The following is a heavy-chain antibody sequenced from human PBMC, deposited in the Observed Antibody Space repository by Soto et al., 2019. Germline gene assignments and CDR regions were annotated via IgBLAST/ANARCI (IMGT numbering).Heavy chain of an antibody. V-gene: IGHV4-39*01. D-gene: IGHD3-10*01. CDR1: GGSISSSSYY. Sequence: NPSETLSLTCTVSGGSISSSSYYWGWIRQPPGKGLEWIGSIYYSGSTYYNPSLKSRVTISVDTSKNQFSLKLSSVTAADTAVYYCARLGTDWELRSMVRGVIDYWGQGTLVTVSS. CDR2: IYYSGST. CDR3: ARLGTDWELRSMVRGVIDY. J-gene: IGHJ4*02.